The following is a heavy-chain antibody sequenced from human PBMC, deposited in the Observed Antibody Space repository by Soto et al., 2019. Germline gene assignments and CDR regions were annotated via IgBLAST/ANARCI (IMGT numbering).Heavy chain of an antibody. CDR1: GFTFSSYS. CDR3: ARDYDFSGWFDP. D-gene: IGHD3-3*01. Sequence: PGGSLRLSCAASGFTFSSYSMNWVRQAPGKGLEWVSSISSSSSYIYYADSVKGRLTISRDNAKNSLYLQMNSLRAEDTAVYYCARDYDFSGWFDPWGQGTLVTVYS. CDR2: ISSSSSYI. J-gene: IGHJ5*02. V-gene: IGHV3-21*01.